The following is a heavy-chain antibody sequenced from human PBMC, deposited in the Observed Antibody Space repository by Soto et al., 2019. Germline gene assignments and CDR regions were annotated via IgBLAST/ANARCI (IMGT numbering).Heavy chain of an antibody. CDR3: ARRYKDGRRDCVSTSCLFDP. D-gene: IGHD2-2*01. CDR1: GFTFSTYA. Sequence: QVQLVESGGGVVQPGRSLRLSCAASGFTFSTYAMHWVRQAPGKGLEWVAIISYDGSNKYYADSVKGRFTISRDNSKNTLYLKMNSLRAEDTAVYYCARRYKDGRRDCVSTSCLFDPWGQGTLVTVSS. J-gene: IGHJ5*02. V-gene: IGHV3-30-3*01. CDR2: ISYDGSNK.